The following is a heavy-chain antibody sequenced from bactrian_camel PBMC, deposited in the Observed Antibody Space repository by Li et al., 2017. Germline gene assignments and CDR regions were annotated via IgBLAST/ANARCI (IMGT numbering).Heavy chain of an antibody. J-gene: IGHJ4*01. V-gene: IGHV3S53*01. D-gene: IGHD1*01. CDR1: GDIYSIYC. CDR3: APDAGQSRCSNGYCYCA. Sequence: HVQLVESGGGEVQAGGSLRLSCKASGDIYSIYCMIWYRQAPGNECEMVSRISINGKTHYPDSVKGRFTISHDNAKNTLYLHMSSLKPEDTAVYYCAPDAGQSRCSNGYCYCAWGEGTQVTV. CDR2: ISINGKT.